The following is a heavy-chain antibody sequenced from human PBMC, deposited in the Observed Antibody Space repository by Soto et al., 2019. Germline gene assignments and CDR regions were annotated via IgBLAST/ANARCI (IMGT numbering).Heavy chain of an antibody. CDR3: ARRTSTSGWRHYFDY. CDR2: IDLSNSGT. V-gene: IGHV5-51*01. Sequence: GESLKISCKGFGYSFSNHWIGWVRQMPGKGLEWMGIIDLSNSGTRYSPSFQGQVAISADKSISTVYLQWSSLKASDTAMYYCARRTSTSGWRHYFDYWGQRTLVTV. D-gene: IGHD6-19*01. J-gene: IGHJ4*02. CDR1: GYSFSNHW.